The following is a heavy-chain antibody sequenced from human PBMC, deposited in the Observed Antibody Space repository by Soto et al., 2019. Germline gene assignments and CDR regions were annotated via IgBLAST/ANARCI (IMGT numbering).Heavy chain of an antibody. CDR2: IIPIFGTA. V-gene: IGHV1-69*19. CDR1: GGTFSSYA. CDR3: ARGRGDIVVVPAAMGAYYYYGMDV. J-gene: IGHJ6*02. D-gene: IGHD2-2*01. Sequence: QVQLVQSGAEVKKPGSSVKVSCKASGGTFSSYAISWVRQAPGQGLEWMGGIIPIFGTANYAQKFQGRVTITADESTSTACVELSSLRSEDTAVYYCARGRGDIVVVPAAMGAYYYYGMDVWGQGTTVTVSS.